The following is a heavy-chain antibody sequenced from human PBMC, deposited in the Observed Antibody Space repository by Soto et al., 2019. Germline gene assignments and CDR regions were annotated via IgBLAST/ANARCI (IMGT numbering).Heavy chain of an antibody. J-gene: IGHJ3*02. D-gene: IGHD2-15*01. Sequence: EVQLVESGGGLVQPGGSLRLSCTASGFIVSDTYVNWVRQAPGKGLEWVSVISNRGDTHYVDSVRGRFSLSRDISDNTLHLQMNTLRVEDKAVYYCAREPRYCRGGSCSITGDAYDIWGQGTMVTVSS. CDR2: ISNRGDT. CDR3: AREPRYCRGGSCSITGDAYDI. V-gene: IGHV3-66*01. CDR1: GFIVSDTY.